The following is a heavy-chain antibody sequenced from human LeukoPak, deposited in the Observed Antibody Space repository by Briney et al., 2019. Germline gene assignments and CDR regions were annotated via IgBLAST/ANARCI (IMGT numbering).Heavy chain of an antibody. CDR2: IYYSGST. J-gene: IGHJ5*02. Sequence: SETLSLTCTVSGGSISSYYWSWIRQPPGKGLEWIGYIYYSGSTNYNPSLKSRVTISVDTSKNQFSLKLSSVTAADTAVYYCAREFFTEEMATIPFDPWGQGTLVTVSS. CDR3: AREFFTEEMATIPFDP. V-gene: IGHV4-59*01. D-gene: IGHD5-12*01. CDR1: GGSISSYY.